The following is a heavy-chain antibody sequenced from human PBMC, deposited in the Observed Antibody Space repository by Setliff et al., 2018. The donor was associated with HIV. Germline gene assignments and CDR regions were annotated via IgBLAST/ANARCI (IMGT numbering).Heavy chain of an antibody. J-gene: IGHJ4*02. CDR3: ARDHLSTNPGVALDY. V-gene: IGHV3-48*03. CDR1: GFTFSRYE. CDR2: ISNGGHPI. Sequence: HPGGSLRLSCAASGFTFSRYEFKWVRQAPGKGLEWISYISNGGHPIYYADSVKGRFTISRDDAQNSLYLQMNSLRAEDTALYYCARDHLSTNPGVALDYWGQGALVTVSS. D-gene: IGHD2-15*01.